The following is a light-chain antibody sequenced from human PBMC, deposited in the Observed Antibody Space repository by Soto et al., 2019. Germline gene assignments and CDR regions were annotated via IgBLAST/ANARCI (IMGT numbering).Light chain of an antibody. J-gene: IGKJ3*01. CDR3: QQYASAGFS. CDR1: QSVASSH. Sequence: EIVLTQSPGPLSLSPGERATLSCRASQSVASSHLAWYRQKPGQTPRLLIYDASSRATGIPDRISGGGPGTNLTATLRTLEPQLFGLCYCQQYASAGFSFGPGTNVHIK. CDR2: DAS. V-gene: IGKV3-20*01.